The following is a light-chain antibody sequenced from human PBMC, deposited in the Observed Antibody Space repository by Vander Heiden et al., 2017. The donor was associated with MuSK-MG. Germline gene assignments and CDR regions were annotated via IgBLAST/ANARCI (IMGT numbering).Light chain of an antibody. CDR1: ILRTFS. J-gene: IGLJ2*01. CDR2: DND. V-gene: IGLV3-19*01. CDR3: NSRDISGNQVV. Sequence: SSELTQDPAVSVALGQTVTIPCRGDILRTFSTSWYQQKPGQAPILVFYDNDNRPSGIPDRFSASKSGNTASLTITGTRAEDEADYYCNSRDISGNQVVFGGGTKLTVL.